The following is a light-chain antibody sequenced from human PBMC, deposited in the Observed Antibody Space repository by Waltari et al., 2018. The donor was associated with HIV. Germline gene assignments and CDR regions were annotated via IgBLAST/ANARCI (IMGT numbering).Light chain of an antibody. CDR3: ASYTSIGTRV. CDR1: SIYVGPYTY. Sequence: QSALTQPASLSGSPGQSITISCTGTSIYVGPYTYISWYQQHPGKAPKVIIYEVSNPPSWVSNRFYGSKSGNTASLTISGLQAEDDADYYCASYTSIGTRVFGTGTKVTVL. CDR2: EVS. V-gene: IGLV2-14*01. J-gene: IGLJ1*01.